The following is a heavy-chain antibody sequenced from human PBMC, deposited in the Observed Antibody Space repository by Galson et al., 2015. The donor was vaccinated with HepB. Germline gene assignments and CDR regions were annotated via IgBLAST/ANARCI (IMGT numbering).Heavy chain of an antibody. Sequence: ETLSLTCTVSGGSISSSSYYWGWIRQPPGKGLEWIGSIYYGGSTYYNPSLKSRVTISVDTSKNQFSLKLSSVTAADTAVYYCARHRTYSNPSRGYYGMDVWGQGTTVTVSS. V-gene: IGHV4-39*01. CDR1: GGSISSSSYY. D-gene: IGHD4-11*01. CDR2: IYYGGST. J-gene: IGHJ6*02. CDR3: ARHRTYSNPSRGYYGMDV.